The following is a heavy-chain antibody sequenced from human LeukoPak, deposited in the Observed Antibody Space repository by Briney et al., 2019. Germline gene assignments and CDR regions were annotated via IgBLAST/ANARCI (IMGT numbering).Heavy chain of an antibody. V-gene: IGHV1-46*01. D-gene: IGHD3-9*01. CDR2: INPSGGST. J-gene: IGHJ3*02. CDR1: GYTFTSYY. CDR3: ARGGFNYNILTGAFDI. Sequence: ASVKVSCKASGYTFTSYYIHWVRQAPGQGLEWMGIINPSGGSTNYAQKFQGRVTMTRDTSTSTVYMDLGSLRSEDTAVYYCARGGFNYNILTGAFDIWGQGTMVTVSS.